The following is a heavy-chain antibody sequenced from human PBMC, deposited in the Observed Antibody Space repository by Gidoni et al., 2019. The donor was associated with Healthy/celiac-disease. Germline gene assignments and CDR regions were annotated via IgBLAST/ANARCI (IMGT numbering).Heavy chain of an antibody. CDR1: GGSICSSSYY. CDR3: ARGARDGYNGEYFDY. V-gene: IGHV4-39*01. D-gene: IGHD5-12*01. J-gene: IGHJ4*02. Sequence: QLQLQESGPGLVKPSETLSLTCTVSGGSICSSSYYWGWIRQPPGKGLEWIGSIYYSGSTYYNPSLKSRVTISVDTSKNQFSLKLSSVTAADTAVYYCARGARDGYNGEYFDYWGQGTLVTVSS. CDR2: IYYSGST.